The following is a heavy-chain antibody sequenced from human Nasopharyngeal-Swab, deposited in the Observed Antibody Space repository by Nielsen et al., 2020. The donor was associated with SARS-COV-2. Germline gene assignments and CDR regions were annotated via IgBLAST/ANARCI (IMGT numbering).Heavy chain of an antibody. J-gene: IGHJ6*02. Sequence: WIRQPPGKGLEWIGRIYTSGSTNYNPSLKSRVTMSVDTSKNQFSLKLSSVTAADTAVYYCARDEPSSWSNTYYYYYGMDVWGQGTTVPSP. D-gene: IGHD6-13*01. CDR2: IYTSGST. V-gene: IGHV4-4*07. CDR3: ARDEPSSWSNTYYYYYGMDV.